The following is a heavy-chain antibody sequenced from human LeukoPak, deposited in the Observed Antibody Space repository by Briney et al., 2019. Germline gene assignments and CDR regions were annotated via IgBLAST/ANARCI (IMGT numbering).Heavy chain of an antibody. CDR1: GYTFTSYG. D-gene: IGHD3-22*01. V-gene: IGHV1-18*01. CDR3: ARAPEVGYYDSSGFHWFDP. CDR2: ISAYNGNT. J-gene: IGHJ5*02. Sequence: GASVKVSCKASGYTFTSYGISWVQQAPGQGLEWMGWISAYNGNTNYAQKLQGRVTMTTDTSTSTAYMELRSLRSDDTAVYYCARAPEVGYYDSSGFHWFDPWGQGTLVTVSS.